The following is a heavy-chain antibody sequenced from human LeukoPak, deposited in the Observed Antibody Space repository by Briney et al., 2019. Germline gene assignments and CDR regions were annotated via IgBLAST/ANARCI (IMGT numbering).Heavy chain of an antibody. Sequence: PGGSLRLSCAASGFTFSSYEMNWVRQAPGKGLEWVSYISSSGSTIYYADSVKGRFTISRGNSKNTLYLQMNSLRAEDTAVYYCAKQSRLYSGSYPFDYWGQGTLVTVSS. CDR1: GFTFSSYE. CDR3: AKQSRLYSGSYPFDY. V-gene: IGHV3-48*03. J-gene: IGHJ4*02. CDR2: ISSSGSTI. D-gene: IGHD1-26*01.